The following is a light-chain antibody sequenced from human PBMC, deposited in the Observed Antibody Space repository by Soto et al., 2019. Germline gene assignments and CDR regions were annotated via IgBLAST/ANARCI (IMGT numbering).Light chain of an antibody. J-gene: IGLJ3*02. CDR3: TSYAGSNNPVV. CDR1: SSDVGSYNY. V-gene: IGLV2-8*01. Sequence: QSALTQPPSASGSPGQSVTISCTGTSSDVGSYNYVSWYQQHPDKAPKLIIYEVNERPSGVPDRFSGSKSGNTASLTGSGLQADDEADYYCTSYAGSNNPVVFGGGTKVTVL. CDR2: EVN.